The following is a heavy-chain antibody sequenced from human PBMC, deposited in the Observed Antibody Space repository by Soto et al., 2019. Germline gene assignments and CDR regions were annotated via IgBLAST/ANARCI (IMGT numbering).Heavy chain of an antibody. J-gene: IGHJ4*02. V-gene: IGHV3-23*01. D-gene: IGHD3-22*01. CDR1: GFTFSKHA. CDR3: ARAPRRESVVVITRSEGFFET. CDR2: ISGGGDVT. Sequence: EVQMLESGGGLTQPGGSLRLSCEASGFTFSKHAMSWVRQAPGKGLEWVSGISGGGDVTYYADSVKGRFTISRDNSNITLFLQLNSLTAEDTAVYYCARAPRRESVVVITRSEGFFETWGPGTLVTVSS.